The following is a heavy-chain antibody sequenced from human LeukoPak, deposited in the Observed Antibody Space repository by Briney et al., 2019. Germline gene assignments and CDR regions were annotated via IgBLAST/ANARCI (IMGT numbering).Heavy chain of an antibody. J-gene: IGHJ4*02. V-gene: IGHV3-30-3*01. D-gene: IGHD6-19*01. Sequence: PGGSLRLSCAASGFTFSSYAMSWVRQAPGKGLEWVAVISYDGSNKYYADSVKGRFTISRDNSKNTLYLQMNSLRAEDTAVYYCARDSTQWLVPQYYFDYWGQGTLVTVSS. CDR3: ARDSTQWLVPQYYFDY. CDR1: GFTFSSYA. CDR2: ISYDGSNK.